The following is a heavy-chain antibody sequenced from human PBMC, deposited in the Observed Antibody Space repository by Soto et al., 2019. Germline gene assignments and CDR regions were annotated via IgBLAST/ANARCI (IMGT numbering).Heavy chain of an antibody. Sequence: GASVKVSCKASGYTFTSYGISWVRQAPGQGLEWMGWISPYNGNTNYAQKLQGRVTMTTDTSTNTAYMELRSLRSDDTAVYYCARSLLAVAGTPRDHWGQGTLVTVSS. CDR2: ISPYNGNT. J-gene: IGHJ4*02. CDR3: ARSLLAVAGTPRDH. CDR1: GYTFTSYG. D-gene: IGHD6-19*01. V-gene: IGHV1-18*01.